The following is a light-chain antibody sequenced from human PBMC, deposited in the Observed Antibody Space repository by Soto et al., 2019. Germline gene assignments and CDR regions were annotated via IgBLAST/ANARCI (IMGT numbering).Light chain of an antibody. CDR1: QGISNY. J-gene: IGKJ4*01. V-gene: IGKV1-27*01. CDR2: VAS. CDR3: QEYNSGLT. Sequence: DIQMAQSPSALSASGGERVTRSCRASQGISNYLAWYQQKPGKVPKVLIYVASALQSGVPSRFSGSGSGRDFTLTISSLQPEDVATYYCQEYNSGLTFGGGTKVDI.